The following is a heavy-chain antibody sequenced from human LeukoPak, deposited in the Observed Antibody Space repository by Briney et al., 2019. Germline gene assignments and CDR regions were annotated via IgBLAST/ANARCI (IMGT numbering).Heavy chain of an antibody. Sequence: PGGSLRLSCAASGFTFRSYAMSWVRQSPGKGVEWVSAISGSGGNTYYTDSVKGRFTISRDNSKNTLYLQMNSLRAEDTAVYYCALNDYGDYPLRYWGQGTLVTVSS. D-gene: IGHD4-17*01. CDR1: GFTFRSYA. V-gene: IGHV3-23*01. CDR3: ALNDYGDYPLRY. CDR2: ISGSGGNT. J-gene: IGHJ4*02.